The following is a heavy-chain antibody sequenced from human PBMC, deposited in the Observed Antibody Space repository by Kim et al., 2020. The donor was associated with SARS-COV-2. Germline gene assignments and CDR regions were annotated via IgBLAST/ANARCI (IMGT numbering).Heavy chain of an antibody. D-gene: IGHD2-15*01. V-gene: IGHV4-34*01. CDR2: INHSGST. CDR1: GGSFSGYY. Sequence: SETLSLTCAVYGGSFSGYYWSWIRQPPGKGLEWIGEINHSGSTNYNPSLKSRVTISVDTSKNQFSLKLSSVTAADTAVYYCARAPGGSCYLDYWGQGTLVTVSS. J-gene: IGHJ4*02. CDR3: ARAPGGSCYLDY.